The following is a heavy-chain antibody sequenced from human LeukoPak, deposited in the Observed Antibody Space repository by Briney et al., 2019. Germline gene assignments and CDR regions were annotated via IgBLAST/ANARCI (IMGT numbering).Heavy chain of an antibody. CDR3: ARLKRGMWSIVVVPAAASDAFDI. J-gene: IGHJ3*02. CDR1: GYTFTSYG. CDR2: ISAYNGNT. D-gene: IGHD2-2*01. V-gene: IGHV1-18*01. Sequence: GASVKVSCKASGYTFTSYGISWVRQAPGQGLEWMGWISAYNGNTSYAQKLQGRVTMTTDTSTSTAYMELRSLRSDDTAVYYCARLKRGMWSIVVVPAAASDAFDIWGRGTMVTVSS.